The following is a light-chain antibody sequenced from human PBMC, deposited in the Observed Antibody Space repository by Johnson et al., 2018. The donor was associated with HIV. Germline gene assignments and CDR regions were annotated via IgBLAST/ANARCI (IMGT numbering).Light chain of an antibody. CDR1: SSNIGNNY. CDR3: GTWDSSLNAGPWV. Sequence: QSVLTQPPSVSAAPGHKVTISCSGSSSNIGNNYVSWYQQLPGTAPKLLIYDNNKRPSGIPDRFSGSKSGTSATLGITGLQTGDEADYYCGTWDSSLNAGPWVFGTGTKVTVL. CDR2: DNN. V-gene: IGLV1-51*01. J-gene: IGLJ1*01.